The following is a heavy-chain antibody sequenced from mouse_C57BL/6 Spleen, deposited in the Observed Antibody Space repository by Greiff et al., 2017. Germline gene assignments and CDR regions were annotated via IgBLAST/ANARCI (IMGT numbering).Heavy chain of an antibody. J-gene: IGHJ1*03. D-gene: IGHD1-1*01. CDR1: GYAFSSSW. Sequence: VQLQQSGPELVKPGASVKISCKASGYAFSSSWMNWVKQRPGKGLEWIGRIYPGDGDTNYNGKFKGKATLTADKSSSTAYMQLSSRTSEDSAVYFCARPPWYGSSPEYFDVWGTGTTVTVSS. CDR2: IYPGDGDT. CDR3: ARPPWYGSSPEYFDV. V-gene: IGHV1-82*01.